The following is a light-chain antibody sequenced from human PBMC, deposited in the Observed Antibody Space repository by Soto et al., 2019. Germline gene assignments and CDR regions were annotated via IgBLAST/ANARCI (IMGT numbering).Light chain of an antibody. CDR1: QSVSSNY. CDR3: QQYGTSPLGYT. Sequence: EIVLTQSPGTLSLSPGERATLSCRASQSVSSNYLAGYQQKPGQAPSLLIYGASSRATGIPDRLSGSGSGTDFTLTISRLEPEDFAVYYCQQYGTSPLGYTFGQGTKLEIK. J-gene: IGKJ2*01. V-gene: IGKV3-20*01. CDR2: GAS.